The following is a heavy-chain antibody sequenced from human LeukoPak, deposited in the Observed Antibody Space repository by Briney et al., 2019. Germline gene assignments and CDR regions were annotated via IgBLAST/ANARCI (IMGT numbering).Heavy chain of an antibody. D-gene: IGHD6-13*01. CDR3: AKDAYRSSWYYFDY. CDR2: ISGSGGST. V-gene: IGHV3-23*01. Sequence: GGSLRLSCAASGFTFSSYAMSWFRQAPGKGLEWVSAISGSGGSTYYADCVKGRFTISSDNPTNTLYLQMNSLRAEDTAVYYCAKDAYRSSWYYFDYWRQGTLVTVSP. CDR1: GFTFSSYA. J-gene: IGHJ4*02.